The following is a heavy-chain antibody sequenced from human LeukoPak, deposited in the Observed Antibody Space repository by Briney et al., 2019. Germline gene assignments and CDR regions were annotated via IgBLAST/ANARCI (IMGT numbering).Heavy chain of an antibody. CDR2: INPNSGGT. J-gene: IGHJ4*02. V-gene: IGHV1-2*02. CDR3: ARDNDSRDPPHFDY. Sequence: ASVKVSCKASGYTFTGYYMHWVRQAPGQGFEWMGWINPNSGGTNYAQKFRGRVTITADKSTRTAYMELSSLRSEDTAVYYCARDNDSRDPPHFDYWGQGTLVTVSS. CDR1: GYTFTGYY. D-gene: IGHD3-16*01.